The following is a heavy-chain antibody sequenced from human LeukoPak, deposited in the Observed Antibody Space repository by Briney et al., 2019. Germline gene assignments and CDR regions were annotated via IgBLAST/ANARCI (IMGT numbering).Heavy chain of an antibody. CDR1: GFTFDDYA. CDR2: ISWNSGSI. CDR3: AKGIAKYYDSSGPIDY. D-gene: IGHD3-22*01. J-gene: IGHJ4*02. V-gene: IGHV3-9*01. Sequence: GGSLRLSCAASGFTFDDYAMHWVRQAPGKGLEWVSGISWNSGSIGYADSVKGRFTISRDNAKNSLYLQMNSLRAEDTALYYCAKGIAKYYDSSGPIDYWGQGTLVTVSS.